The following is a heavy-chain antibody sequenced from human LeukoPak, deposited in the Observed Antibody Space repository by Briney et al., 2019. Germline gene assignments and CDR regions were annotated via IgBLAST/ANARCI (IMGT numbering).Heavy chain of an antibody. CDR2: ISGSGGST. V-gene: IGHV3-23*01. CDR3: AKEVNRGITSFGVAQGPYYYGTDV. J-gene: IGHJ6*04. Sequence: GGSLTLSCAASGFTFSSYAKSWVRQAPGQGLVWVSTISGSGGSTFYGVSVKGRFTISRDNSKNTLYLQMNSLRAEDTAVYYCAKEVNRGITSFGVAQGPYYYGTDVWGEGTTVTVSS. CDR1: GFTFSSYA. D-gene: IGHD3-3*01.